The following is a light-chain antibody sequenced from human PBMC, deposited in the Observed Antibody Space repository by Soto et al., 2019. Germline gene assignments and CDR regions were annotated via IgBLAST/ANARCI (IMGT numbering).Light chain of an antibody. CDR3: QQYNNWPLT. Sequence: AILLTQSPSSLSASVGDRVTITCRASQGIDSSFAWYQQKPGKAPKLLIYAASSLQSGVPSRFSGSGSGTDFTLTISSLQPEDFAVYYCQQYNNWPLTFGGGTKVDIK. CDR1: QGIDSS. CDR2: AAS. J-gene: IGKJ4*01. V-gene: IGKV1D-13*01.